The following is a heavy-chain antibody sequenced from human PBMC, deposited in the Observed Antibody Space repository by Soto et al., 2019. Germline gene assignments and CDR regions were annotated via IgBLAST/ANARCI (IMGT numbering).Heavy chain of an antibody. CDR1: GYTLTELS. V-gene: IGHV1-24*01. Sequence: QVQLVQSGAEVKKPGASVKVSCKVSGYTLTELSMHWVRQAPGKGLEWMGGFDPEDGETIYAQKFQGRVTMTEDTSTDTAYMELSSLRSEDTAVYYCATEPTHFGDILTGYYPPFEDWGQGTLVTVSS. D-gene: IGHD3-9*01. J-gene: IGHJ4*02. CDR2: FDPEDGET. CDR3: ATEPTHFGDILTGYYPPFED.